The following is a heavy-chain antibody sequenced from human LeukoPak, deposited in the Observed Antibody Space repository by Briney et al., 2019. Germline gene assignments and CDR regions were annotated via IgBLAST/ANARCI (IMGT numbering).Heavy chain of an antibody. J-gene: IGHJ5*02. V-gene: IGHV1-69*05. CDR3: ARKVGYSSGWYRP. D-gene: IGHD6-19*01. CDR2: IIPIFGTA. Sequence: GASVKVSCKASGGTFSSYAISWVRQAPGQGLEWMGGIIPIFGTANYAQKFQGRVTITTDESTSTAYMELRSLRSDDTAVYYCARKVGYSSGWYRPWGQGTLVTVSS. CDR1: GGTFSSYA.